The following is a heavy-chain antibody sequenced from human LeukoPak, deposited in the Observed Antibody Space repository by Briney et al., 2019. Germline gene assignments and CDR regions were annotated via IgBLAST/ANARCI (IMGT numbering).Heavy chain of an antibody. CDR3: VGATIASAGFSFDY. V-gene: IGHV4-59*01. D-gene: IGHD6-13*01. CDR1: GASMSRYY. CDR2: VYYLGST. Sequence: SETLSLTCTVSGASMSRYYWTWIRQPPGKGLEWIGYVYYLGSTNYNPSLNSRVIISLETSKNQFSLKLSSVTAADTALYYCVGATIASAGFSFDYWGQGTLVTVSS. J-gene: IGHJ4*02.